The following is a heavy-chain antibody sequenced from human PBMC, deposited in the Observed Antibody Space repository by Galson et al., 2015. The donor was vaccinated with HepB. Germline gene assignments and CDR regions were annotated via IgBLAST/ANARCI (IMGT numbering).Heavy chain of an antibody. Sequence: SETLSLTCTVSGGSISSSSYYWGWIRQLPGTGLEWIGSIYYSGSTYYNPSLKSRVTISVDTSKNQFSLRLSSVTAADTAVYYCASLYPVVGATHFDYWGQGTLVTVSS. J-gene: IGHJ4*02. CDR3: ASLYPVVGATHFDY. D-gene: IGHD1-26*01. CDR2: IYYSGST. CDR1: GGSISSSSYY. V-gene: IGHV4-39*01.